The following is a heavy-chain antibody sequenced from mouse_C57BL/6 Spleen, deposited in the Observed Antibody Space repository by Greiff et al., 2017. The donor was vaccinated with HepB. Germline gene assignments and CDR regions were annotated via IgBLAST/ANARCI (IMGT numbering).Heavy chain of an antibody. Sequence: QVQLQQSDAELVKPGASVKISCKVSGYTFTDHTIHWMKQRPEQGLEWIGTIYPRDGSTKYTEKFKGKATLTADKSSSTDYMQLNSLTSEDSAIYDCAGYNYGGRPPVWYFDVWGTGTTVTVSS. D-gene: IGHD1-3*01. J-gene: IGHJ1*03. CDR3: AGYNYGGRPPVWYFDV. CDR1: GYTFTDHT. CDR2: IYPRDGST. V-gene: IGHV1-78*01.